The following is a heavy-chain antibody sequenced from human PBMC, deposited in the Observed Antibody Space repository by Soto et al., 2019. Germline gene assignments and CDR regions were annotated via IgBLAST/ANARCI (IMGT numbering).Heavy chain of an antibody. V-gene: IGHV3-23*01. D-gene: IGHD2-15*01. CDR3: AKETLGYCSSRSRRIDY. CDR1: GVTFSSYT. J-gene: IGHJ4*02. Sequence: GGSLRLSCAASGVTFSSYTMNWVRQAPGKGLEWVSTISGSGNSTYYADSVRGRFTISRDNSKNTLYLQMNSLRAEDTAVYNCAKETLGYCSSRSRRIDYWGQGTLVTVSS. CDR2: ISGSGNST.